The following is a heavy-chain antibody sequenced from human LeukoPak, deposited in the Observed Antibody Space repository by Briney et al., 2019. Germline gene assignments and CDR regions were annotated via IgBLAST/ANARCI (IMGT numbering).Heavy chain of an antibody. CDR1: GGSISSYY. D-gene: IGHD5-18*01. CDR2: IYYSGST. CDR3: ASHVDTAMAAYWYFDL. Sequence: SETLSLTCTVSGGSISSYYWSWIRQPPGKGLEWIGYIYYSGSTNYNPSLKSRVTTSVDTSKNQFSLKLSSVTAADTAVYYCASHVDTAMAAYWYFDLWGRGTLVTVSS. V-gene: IGHV4-59*08. J-gene: IGHJ2*01.